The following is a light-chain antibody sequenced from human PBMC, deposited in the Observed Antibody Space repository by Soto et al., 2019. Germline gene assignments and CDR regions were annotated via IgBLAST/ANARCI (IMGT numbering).Light chain of an antibody. CDR3: QQSYNSPQT. V-gene: IGKV1-39*01. CDR1: QSISNH. Sequence: DIQMTQSPSSLSASVEDRVIITCRASQSISNHLNWYQQKPGKAPKLLIFAASSLQSGVPSRFSGSGSGTDFTLTISSLQPEDFATYSCQQSYNSPQTFGQGTKGDIK. CDR2: AAS. J-gene: IGKJ1*01.